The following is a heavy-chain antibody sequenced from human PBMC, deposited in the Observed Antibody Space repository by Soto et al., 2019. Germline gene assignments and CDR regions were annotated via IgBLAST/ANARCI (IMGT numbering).Heavy chain of an antibody. J-gene: IGHJ6*02. CDR3: ATPGGFGMDV. V-gene: IGHV5-51*01. Sequence: GESLKISCQGSGYNFATHWIGWVRHKAGKGLEWMGIIFPGDAETRYSPSFQSHITISADKSISIAYLRWSSLKASDTGMYYCATPGGFGMDVWGQGTTVTVSS. CDR2: IFPGDAET. D-gene: IGHD5-12*01. CDR1: GYNFATHW.